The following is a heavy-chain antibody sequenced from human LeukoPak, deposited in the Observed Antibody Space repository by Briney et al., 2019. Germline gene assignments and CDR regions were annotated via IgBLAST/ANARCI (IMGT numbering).Heavy chain of an antibody. V-gene: IGHV1-2*02. CDR2: INPNSGGT. Sequence: TSVKVSCKASGYTFTGYYTHWVRQAPGQGLEWMGWINPNSGGTNYAQKFQGRVTMTRDTSISTAHMELSRLRSDDTAVYYCARDYDWNYFGGYYYMDVWGKGTTVTVSS. D-gene: IGHD1-7*01. J-gene: IGHJ6*03. CDR3: ARDYDWNYFGGYYYMDV. CDR1: GYTFTGYY.